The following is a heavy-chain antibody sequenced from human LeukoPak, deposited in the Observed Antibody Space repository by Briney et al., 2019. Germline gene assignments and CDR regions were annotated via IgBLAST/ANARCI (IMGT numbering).Heavy chain of an antibody. Sequence: GGSLRLSCAASGFTFSNAYMNWVRQAPGKGLEWVGRIKPKTDGETTEYAAPVKGRFSISRDDSKNMLYLQMNSLKTEDAAVYYCITPLPYSAQGGQGTLVTVSS. CDR2: IKPKTDGETT. CDR1: GFTFSNAY. CDR3: ITPLPYSAQ. D-gene: IGHD2-21*01. V-gene: IGHV3-15*07. J-gene: IGHJ4*02.